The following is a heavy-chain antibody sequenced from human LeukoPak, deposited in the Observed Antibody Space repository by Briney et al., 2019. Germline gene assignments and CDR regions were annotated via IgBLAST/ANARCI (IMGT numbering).Heavy chain of an antibody. J-gene: IGHJ4*02. CDR2: IHNSGRT. CDR3: ARHGTISSESYFDY. CDR1: GGSVSSYY. D-gene: IGHD1-14*01. V-gene: IGHV4-59*08. Sequence: PSEPLSLTCSVSGGSVSSYYWSWIRHSPVKGLEWIGYIHNSGRTNYNPSLKSRVTGFVDTSKNQVSLRLSSVTAADTAVYYCARHGTISSESYFDYWGQGALVTVSS.